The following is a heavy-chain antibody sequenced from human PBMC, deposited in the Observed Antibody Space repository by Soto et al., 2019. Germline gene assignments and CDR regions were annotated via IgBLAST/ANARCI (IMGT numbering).Heavy chain of an antibody. V-gene: IGHV6-1*01. CDR2: TYYRSKWYN. CDR3: ARDLNKQQLEANWFDP. CDR1: GDSVSSNSAA. J-gene: IGHJ5*02. D-gene: IGHD6-13*01. Sequence: PSQTLSLTCAISGDSVSSNSAAWNWIRQSPSRGLEWLGRTYYRSKWYNDYAVSVKSRITINPDTSKNQFSLQLNSVTPEDTAVDYCARDLNKQQLEANWFDPWGQGTLVTVSS.